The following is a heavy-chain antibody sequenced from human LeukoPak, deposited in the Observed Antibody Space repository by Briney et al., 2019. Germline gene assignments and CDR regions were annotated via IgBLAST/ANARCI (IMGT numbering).Heavy chain of an antibody. CDR1: GFFFSSYA. J-gene: IGHJ4*02. D-gene: IGHD3-3*01. Sequence: GRSLRLSCEASGFFFSSYAMHWVRQAPGKGLEWVAVVSYDGVNTDYADSVKGRFTISRDNSKNTLYLQMNSLRAEDTAVYYCARAQTTYDFWSGGYYFDYWGQGTLVTVSS. CDR2: VSYDGVNT. V-gene: IGHV3-30*14. CDR3: ARAQTTYDFWSGGYYFDY.